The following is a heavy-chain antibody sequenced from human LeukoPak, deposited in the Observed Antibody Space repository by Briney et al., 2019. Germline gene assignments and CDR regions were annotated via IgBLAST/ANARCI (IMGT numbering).Heavy chain of an antibody. Sequence: GASVKVSCKASGYTFTGYYIHWVRQAPGQGLEWMGRINPNNGGTNYAQKFQGRVTMTRDMSMSTAYMELSRLRSVDTAVYYCARDQEGFDYWGQGTLVTVFS. CDR2: INPNNGGT. CDR1: GYTFTGYY. V-gene: IGHV1-2*06. CDR3: ARDQEGFDY. J-gene: IGHJ4*02.